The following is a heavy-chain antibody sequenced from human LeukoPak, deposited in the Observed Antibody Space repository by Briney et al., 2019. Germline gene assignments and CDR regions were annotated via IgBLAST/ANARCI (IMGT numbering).Heavy chain of an antibody. Sequence: GGSLRLSCAASGFTFSNYEMNWVRQNPGKGLEWVSYISSSGRTIYYADSVRGRFTISRDNAKNSLYLQMNSLRAEDTAVYYCARVFLYRSSYGEYLDYWGQGTLVTVSS. D-gene: IGHD5-18*01. J-gene: IGHJ4*02. CDR2: ISSSGRTI. CDR1: GFTFSNYE. V-gene: IGHV3-48*03. CDR3: ARVFLYRSSYGEYLDY.